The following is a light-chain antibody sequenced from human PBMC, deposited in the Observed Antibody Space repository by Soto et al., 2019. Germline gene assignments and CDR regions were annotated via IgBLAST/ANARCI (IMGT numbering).Light chain of an antibody. CDR1: QSLLHSNGYNY. CDR2: LGS. Sequence: DIVMTQSPLSLPVTPGEPASISCRSSQSLLHSNGYNYLDWYLQKPGQSPQLLIYLGSNRASVVPDTFSGSGSCTDSTLTISRAEAEYVGVYSCVPDLQSLSFGGGTKVEIK. CDR3: VPDLQSLS. V-gene: IGKV2-28*01. J-gene: IGKJ4*01.